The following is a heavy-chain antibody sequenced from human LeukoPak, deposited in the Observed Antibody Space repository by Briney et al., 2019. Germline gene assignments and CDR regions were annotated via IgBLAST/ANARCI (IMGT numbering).Heavy chain of an antibody. J-gene: IGHJ4*02. Sequence: PGRSLRLSCAASGFTFDDYAMHWVRQAPGKGLEWVSGISWNSGSIGYADSVKGRFTISRDNAKNSLYLQMNSLRAEDTALYYCAKDPRSSGWPTYYFGYWGQGTLVTVSS. CDR3: AKDPRSSGWPTYYFGY. CDR1: GFTFDDYA. CDR2: ISWNSGSI. D-gene: IGHD6-19*01. V-gene: IGHV3-9*01.